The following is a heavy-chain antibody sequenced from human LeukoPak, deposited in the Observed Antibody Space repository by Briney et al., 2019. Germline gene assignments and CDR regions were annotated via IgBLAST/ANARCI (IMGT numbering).Heavy chain of an antibody. CDR2: IYYRGST. D-gene: IGHD4-17*01. V-gene: IGHV4-39*01. Sequence: SETLSLTCTVSGGSISISNYYWRWIRQPPGKGLEWIGAIYYRGSTYYNPSLKSRVTMSVDTSTNQFSLKLSSVTAADTAMYYCARQGLRLTSDYWGQGTLVTVSS. CDR3: ARQGLRLTSDY. CDR1: GGSISISNYY. J-gene: IGHJ4*02.